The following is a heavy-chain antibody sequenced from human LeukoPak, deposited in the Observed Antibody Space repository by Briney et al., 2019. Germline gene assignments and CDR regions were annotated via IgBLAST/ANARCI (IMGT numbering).Heavy chain of an antibody. V-gene: IGHV3-30*03. CDR1: GFTFSTYG. CDR3: ASGHSSGWYYFDY. CDR2: ISYDESNK. D-gene: IGHD6-19*01. Sequence: GGSLRLSCAASGFTFSTYGMHWVRQAPGKGLEWVAVISYDESNKYYADSVKGRFTISRDNSKNTLSLQMNSLRAEDTAVYYCASGHSSGWYYFDYWGQGTLVTVSS. J-gene: IGHJ4*02.